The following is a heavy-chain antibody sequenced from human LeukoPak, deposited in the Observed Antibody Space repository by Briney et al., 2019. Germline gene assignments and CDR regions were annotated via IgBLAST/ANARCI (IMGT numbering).Heavy chain of an antibody. CDR2: IHSSGAT. D-gene: IGHD6-19*01. Sequence: SQTLSLTCTVSGGSINNYFWSWVRQHPGKAPEWIGYIHSSGATVYKTPPFESRAAMSVDTSQNQVSMQLRSVTAADTAVYYCARGRGRLVDYWGRGTLVIVSS. V-gene: IGHV4-31*03. CDR1: GGSINNYF. CDR3: ARGRGRLVDY. J-gene: IGHJ4*02.